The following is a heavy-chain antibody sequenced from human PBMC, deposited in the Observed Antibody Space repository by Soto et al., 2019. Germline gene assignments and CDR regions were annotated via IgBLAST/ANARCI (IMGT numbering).Heavy chain of an antibody. CDR1: GFTFSSYA. Sequence: QVQLVESGGGVVQPGRSLRLSCAASGFTFSSYAMHWVRQAPGKGLEWVAVISYDGSNKYYADSVKGRFTISRDNSKNTLYLQMNSLRAEDTAVYYCARDLPPLSMNHYFDYWGQGTLVTVSS. CDR2: ISYDGSNK. D-gene: IGHD3-16*02. V-gene: IGHV3-30-3*01. J-gene: IGHJ4*02. CDR3: ARDLPPLSMNHYFDY.